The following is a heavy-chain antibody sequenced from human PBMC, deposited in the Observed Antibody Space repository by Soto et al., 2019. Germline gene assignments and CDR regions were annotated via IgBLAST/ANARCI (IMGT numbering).Heavy chain of an antibody. J-gene: IGHJ4*02. CDR3: ARVSSSWSNYFDY. Sequence: SETLSLTCTVSGGSMSSYSWTWIRQPPGKGLEWIGYIYYSGSTSYNPFLKSRVTISIDTSKNQFSLKVNSVTAADTAVYYCARVSSSWSNYFDYWGQGTPVTVSS. V-gene: IGHV4-59*01. CDR1: GGSMSSYS. CDR2: IYYSGST. D-gene: IGHD6-13*01.